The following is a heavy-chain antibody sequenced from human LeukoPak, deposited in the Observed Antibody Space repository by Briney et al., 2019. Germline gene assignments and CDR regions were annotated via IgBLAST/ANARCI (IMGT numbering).Heavy chain of an antibody. CDR2: IYIGGNT. CDR1: GFTINRNY. D-gene: IGHD2-21*01. CDR3: ATSTPASYRYFDY. V-gene: IGHV3-53*01. J-gene: IGHJ4*02. Sequence: GGSLTLSCAASGFTINRNYMSWVRQAPGKGLEWLSHIYIGGNTYYADSVKGRFTISRDSSKNTVYLQMNRLRAEDTAVYYCATSTPASYRYFDYWGQGTPVPVSS.